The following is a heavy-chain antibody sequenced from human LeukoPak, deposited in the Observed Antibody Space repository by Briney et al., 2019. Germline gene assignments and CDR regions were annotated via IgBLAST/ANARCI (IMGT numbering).Heavy chain of an antibody. D-gene: IGHD6-13*01. CDR3: AKDLLAAAGWLGYFYMDV. CDR1: GFTFSSYW. CDR2: IKQDGSEK. Sequence: GGSLRLSCAASGFTFSSYWMSWVRQAPGKGLEWVANIKQDGSEKYYVDSVKGRFTISRDNSKNTLYLQMNSLRAEDTAVYYCAKDLLAAAGWLGYFYMDVWGKGTTVTISS. V-gene: IGHV3-7*01. J-gene: IGHJ6*03.